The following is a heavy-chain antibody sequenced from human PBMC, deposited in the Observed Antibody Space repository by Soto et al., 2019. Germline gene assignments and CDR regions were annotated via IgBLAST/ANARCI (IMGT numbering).Heavy chain of an antibody. CDR2: IIPKLGSA. Sequence: QVQLVQSGAEVKKPGSSVQVSCKASGGGNLRDYRTTWVRQAPGQGLEWMGGIIPKLGSANYAQNFQGRVTITPDESTSTVYMEFRSLRSEDTAVYYCARGGGGYNSGALYWGQGTPVTVSS. D-gene: IGHD2-21*02. J-gene: IGHJ4*02. CDR1: GGGNLRDYR. CDR3: ARGGGGYNSGALY. V-gene: IGHV1-69*01.